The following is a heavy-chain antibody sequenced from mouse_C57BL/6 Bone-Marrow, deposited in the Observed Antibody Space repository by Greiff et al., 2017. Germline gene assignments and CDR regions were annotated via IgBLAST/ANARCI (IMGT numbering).Heavy chain of an antibody. V-gene: IGHV14-4*01. D-gene: IGHD1-1*01. CDR3: TLIYYYGRSYVGGFAY. J-gene: IGHJ3*01. CDR1: GFNIKDDY. Sequence: VQLQQSGAELVRPGASVKLSCTASGFNIKDDYMHWVKQRPEQGLAWIGWIDPENGDTEYASKFQGKATITADTSSNTAYLQLSSLTSEDTAVYFCTLIYYYGRSYVGGFAYWGQGTLVTVSA. CDR2: IDPENGDT.